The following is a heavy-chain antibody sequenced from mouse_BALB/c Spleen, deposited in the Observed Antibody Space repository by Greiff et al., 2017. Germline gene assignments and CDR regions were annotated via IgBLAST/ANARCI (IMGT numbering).Heavy chain of an antibody. V-gene: IGHV2-9*02. CDR2: IWAGGST. D-gene: IGHD2-2*01. CDR3: ASSGYYYAMDY. Sequence: VKLVESGPGLVAPSQSLSITCTVSGFSLTSYGVHWVRQPPGKGLEWLGVIWAGGSTNYNSALMSRLSISKDNSKSQVFLKMNSLQTDDTAMYYCASSGYYYAMDYWGQGTSVTVSS. J-gene: IGHJ4*01. CDR1: GFSLTSYG.